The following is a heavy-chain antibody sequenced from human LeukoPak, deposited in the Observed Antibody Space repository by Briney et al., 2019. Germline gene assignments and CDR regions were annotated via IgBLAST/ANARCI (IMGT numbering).Heavy chain of an antibody. D-gene: IGHD3-10*01. CDR1: GFTFSSYA. CDR3: AGSRYPEPQDLNY. J-gene: IGHJ4*02. V-gene: IGHV3-23*01. CDR2: ISASGDST. Sequence: GGSLRLSCAASGFTFSSYAMSWVRQAPGKGLEWVPSISASGDSTYYADSVKGRSTISRDNLKSSLFLQMSSLRAEDTAVYYCAGSRYPEPQDLNYWGQGTLVIVS.